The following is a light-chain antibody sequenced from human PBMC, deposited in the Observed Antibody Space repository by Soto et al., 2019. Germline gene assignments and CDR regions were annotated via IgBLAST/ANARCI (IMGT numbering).Light chain of an antibody. CDR2: DAS. CDR1: QDISNY. J-gene: IGKJ5*01. Sequence: DIQMTQSPSSLSASVGDRVTITCQASQDISNYLNWYQQKPGKAPKLLIYDASNLERGVPSRFSGSGSGIDFTFTISSLQPEDIAIYYCQQYDNLPITFGQGTRLEIK. V-gene: IGKV1-33*01. CDR3: QQYDNLPIT.